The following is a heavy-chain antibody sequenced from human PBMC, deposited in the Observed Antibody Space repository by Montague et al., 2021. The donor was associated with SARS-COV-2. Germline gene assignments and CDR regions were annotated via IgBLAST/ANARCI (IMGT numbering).Heavy chain of an antibody. J-gene: IGHJ4*02. CDR1: GFTFSSYA. CDR3: AKGGERITMIVVVITLADSDY. V-gene: IGHV3-23*01. Sequence: SLSLSCAASGFTFSSYAMSWVRQAPGKGLEWVSAISGSGGSTYYADSVKGRFTISRDNSKNTLYLQMNSLRAEDTAVYYCAKGGERITMIVVVITLADSDYWGQGTLVTVSS. CDR2: ISGSGGST. D-gene: IGHD3-22*01.